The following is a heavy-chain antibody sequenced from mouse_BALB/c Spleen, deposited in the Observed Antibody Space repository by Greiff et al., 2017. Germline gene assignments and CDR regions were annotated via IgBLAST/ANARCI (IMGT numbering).Heavy chain of an antibody. Sequence: VQLQQSGAELVRPGTSVKVSCKASGYAFTNYLIEWVKQRPGQGLEWIGVINPGSGGTNYNEKFKGKATLTADKSSSTAYMQLSSLTSDDSAVYFCARDYGSSYYFDDWGQGTTLTVSS. J-gene: IGHJ2*01. V-gene: IGHV1-54*01. CDR3: ARDYGSSYYFDD. D-gene: IGHD1-1*01. CDR2: INPGSGGT. CDR1: GYAFTNYL.